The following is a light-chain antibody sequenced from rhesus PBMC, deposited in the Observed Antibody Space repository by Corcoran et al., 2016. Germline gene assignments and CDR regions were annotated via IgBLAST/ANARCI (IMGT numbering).Light chain of an antibody. J-gene: IGKJ3*01. Sequence: EIVLTQSPTSMAVSQGERVTISCTASSSVSTSYLHWYQQKPGFPPRLLVYRTSSLAFGVPARFSGSGSGTSYTLTISSMEAEDAANYYCQQGNSIPFTFGPGTKLDIK. CDR3: QQGNSIPFT. CDR2: RTS. V-gene: IGKV3-42*01. CDR1: SSVSTS.